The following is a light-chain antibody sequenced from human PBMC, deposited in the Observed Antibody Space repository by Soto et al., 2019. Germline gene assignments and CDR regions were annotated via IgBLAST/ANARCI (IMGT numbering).Light chain of an antibody. Sequence: EIVLTQSPATLSLSLGERATLSCRTSQNIDTYLVWYQQKPGQPPRLLIYDTSKRATGVPDRFSGSGSGTDFTLPISSLAPEDFALYYCQQRSSWPRAFGGGTKVEI. CDR1: QNIDTY. CDR3: QQRSSWPRA. J-gene: IGKJ4*01. V-gene: IGKV3-11*01. CDR2: DTS.